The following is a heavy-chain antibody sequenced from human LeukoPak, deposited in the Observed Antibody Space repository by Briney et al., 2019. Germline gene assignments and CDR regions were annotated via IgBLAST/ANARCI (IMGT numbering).Heavy chain of an antibody. CDR2: INSDGSST. V-gene: IGHV3-74*01. J-gene: IGHJ5*02. CDR1: GFTFSSYW. Sequence: SGGSLRLSCAASGFTFSSYWMHWVRQAPGKGLVWVSRINSDGSSTSYADSVKGRFTISRDNAKNTLYLQMNSLRVEDTAVYYCARDPRNKGFDPWGQGTLVTVSS. D-gene: IGHD1/OR15-1a*01. CDR3: ARDPRNKGFDP.